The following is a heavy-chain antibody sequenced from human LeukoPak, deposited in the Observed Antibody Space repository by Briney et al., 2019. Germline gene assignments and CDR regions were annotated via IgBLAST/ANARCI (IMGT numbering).Heavy chain of an antibody. D-gene: IGHD2-2*01. CDR2: INSDGRTT. Sequence: PGGSLRLSCAAASGFTFSTYWMHWVRQAPGKGLVWVSGINSDGRTTSNADSVMGRFTISRDNSKNTLYLQMNSLRAEDTAVYYCARSPLVVPSLTGYFDYWGQGTLVTVSS. V-gene: IGHV3-74*01. J-gene: IGHJ4*02. CDR3: ARSPLVVPSLTGYFDY. CDR1: GFTFSTYW.